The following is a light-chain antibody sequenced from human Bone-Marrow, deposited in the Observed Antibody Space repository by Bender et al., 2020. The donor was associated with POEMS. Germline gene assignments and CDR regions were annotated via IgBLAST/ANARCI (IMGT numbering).Light chain of an antibody. J-gene: IGLJ2*01. Sequence: QSALTQPASVSGSPGQSITISCTGTSSDVGSYDFVSWYQQDPGKAPKLLIYEGSKRPSGVSDRFSGSKSGSTASLTISGLQTEDESYYYCCSYAGSLTLLFGGGTKLAVL. CDR3: CSYAGSLTLL. CDR2: EGS. V-gene: IGLV2-23*01. CDR1: SSDVGSYDF.